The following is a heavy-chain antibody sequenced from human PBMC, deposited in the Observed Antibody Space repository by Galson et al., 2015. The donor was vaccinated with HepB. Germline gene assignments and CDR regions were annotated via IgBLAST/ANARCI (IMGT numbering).Heavy chain of an antibody. J-gene: IGHJ2*01. D-gene: IGHD4-11*01. CDR2: ITPMFGTA. Sequence: SVKVSCKASGGTFSRYAISWVRQAPGQGLEWMGGITPMFGTANYAQKFQGRVTITADESTSTAYMELSNLRSEDTAVYYCAKATLPIDDYSNYNWYFDLWGRGTLVTVSS. V-gene: IGHV1-69*13. CDR3: AKATLPIDDYSNYNWYFDL. CDR1: GGTFSRYA.